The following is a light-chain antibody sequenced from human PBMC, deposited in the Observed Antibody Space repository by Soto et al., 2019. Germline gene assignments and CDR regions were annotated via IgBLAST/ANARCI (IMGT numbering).Light chain of an antibody. V-gene: IGKV3-11*01. CDR1: QSISHY. Sequence: EIVLTQSPATLSLSPGERATLSCRASQSISHYLAWYQQKPGQAPRLLIYDASIRATGIPARFSGSGSGTDFTLTISSLEPDAFAVYYCQQRSITWTFGQGTKVEIK. CDR3: QQRSITWT. CDR2: DAS. J-gene: IGKJ1*01.